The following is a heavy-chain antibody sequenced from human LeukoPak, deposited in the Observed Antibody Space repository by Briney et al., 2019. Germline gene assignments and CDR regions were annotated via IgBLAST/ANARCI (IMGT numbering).Heavy chain of an antibody. D-gene: IGHD3-9*01. V-gene: IGHV3-30*02. CDR1: GFTFSSYG. CDR2: LQYHGGDI. Sequence: QSGGSLRLSCAASGFTFSSYGMHWVRQAPGKGLEWVAFLQYHGGDIHYADSVEGRFTISRDNSKNTLYLQMNSLRPEDTAVYYCAKDQGFDYADGFDFWGHGTLVTVSS. CDR3: AKDQGFDYADGFDF. J-gene: IGHJ4*01.